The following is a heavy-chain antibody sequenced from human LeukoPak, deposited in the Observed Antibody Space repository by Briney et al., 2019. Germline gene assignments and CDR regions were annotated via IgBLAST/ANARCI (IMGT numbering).Heavy chain of an antibody. J-gene: IGHJ4*02. Sequence: SETLSLTCTVSGGSISSSSYYWGWIRQPPGKGLEWIGSIYYSGSTYYNPSLKSRVTISVDTSKNQFSLKLSSVTAADTAVYYCAREGDYYDSSGYGGIDYWGQGTLVTVSS. V-gene: IGHV4-39*02. D-gene: IGHD3-22*01. CDR3: AREGDYYDSSGYGGIDY. CDR1: GGSISSSSYY. CDR2: IYYSGST.